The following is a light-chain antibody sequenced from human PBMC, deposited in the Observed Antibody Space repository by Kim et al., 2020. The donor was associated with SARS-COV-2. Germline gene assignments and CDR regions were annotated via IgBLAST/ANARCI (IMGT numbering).Light chain of an antibody. J-gene: IGLJ1*01. CDR2: DVN. CDR1: SSDVDDYDY. CDR3: CSYAGGYTFV. V-gene: IGLV2-11*01. Sequence: QSALTQPRSVSGSPGQSVTISCTGTSSDVDDYDYVSWYQQHPGKVPKLMIYDVNKRPSGVPDRFSGSTSVNSASLIISGLQAEDEADYYCCSYAGGYTFVFGPGTKVTVL.